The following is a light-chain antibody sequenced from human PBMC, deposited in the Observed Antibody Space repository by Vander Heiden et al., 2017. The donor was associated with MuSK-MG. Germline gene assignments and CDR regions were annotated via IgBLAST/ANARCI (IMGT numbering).Light chain of an antibody. CDR1: SSDVGGYNH. CDR2: DVS. CDR3: SSYTSSSTLYV. Sequence: SALTQPSSVCGSPGQPITISCTGTSSDVGGYNHVSWYQQHPGKAPKLMIYDVSNRPSGVSNRFSGAKSGNTASLTISGLQAEDEADYYCSSYTSSSTLYVFGTGTKVTVL. J-gene: IGLJ1*01. V-gene: IGLV2-14*01.